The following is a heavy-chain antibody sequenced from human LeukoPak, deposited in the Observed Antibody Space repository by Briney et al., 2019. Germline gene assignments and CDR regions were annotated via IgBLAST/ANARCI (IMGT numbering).Heavy chain of an antibody. CDR1: GFTFSNYA. CDR2: VSYDGSSK. D-gene: IGHD3-3*01. V-gene: IGHV3-30-3*01. J-gene: IGHJ4*02. Sequence: TGGSLRLSCAASGFTFSNYAIHWVRQAPGKGLEWVAVVSYDGSSKYYADSVKGRFTISRDNSKNTLYLQMNSLKIEDTAVYYCTTDGSLLEWFDYWGQGTLVTVSS. CDR3: TTDGSLLEWFDY.